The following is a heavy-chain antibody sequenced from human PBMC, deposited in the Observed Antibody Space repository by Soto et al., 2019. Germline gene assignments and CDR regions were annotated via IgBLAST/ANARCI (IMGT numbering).Heavy chain of an antibody. CDR2: IYESGIT. CDR1: GGSIISGHW. Sequence: SETLSLTCAVSGGSIISGHWWTWVRQSPGKGLEWVGEIYESGITNYNPSLNGRLSISMDQSKNQFSLKLTSVTDEDTALYFCARGLGMSDTSDKDRLYSYYGMNVWGQGTTVTVSS. J-gene: IGHJ6*02. V-gene: IGHV4-4*02. CDR3: ARGLGMSDTSDKDRLYSYYGMNV. D-gene: IGHD6-13*01.